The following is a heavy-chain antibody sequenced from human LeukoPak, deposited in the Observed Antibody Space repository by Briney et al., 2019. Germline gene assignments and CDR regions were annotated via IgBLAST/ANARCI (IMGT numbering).Heavy chain of an antibody. Sequence: PGGSLRLSCAASGFTFSSYNMNWVRQAPGKGLEWVSSISSSSTYMYYADSVKGRFTISRDNAKNSLYLQMSSLRAEDTAVYYCAEVARSGYWGQGTLVTVSS. V-gene: IGHV3-21*01. CDR3: AEVARSGY. D-gene: IGHD5-12*01. CDR2: ISSSSTYM. J-gene: IGHJ4*02. CDR1: GFTFSSYN.